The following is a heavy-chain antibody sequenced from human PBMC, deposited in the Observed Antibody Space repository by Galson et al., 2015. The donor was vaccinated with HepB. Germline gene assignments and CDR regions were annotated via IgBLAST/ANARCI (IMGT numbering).Heavy chain of an antibody. CDR3: ARDHVPGYSYGYIYYYYGMDV. CDR2: ISSSSSYT. CDR1: GFTFSDYY. D-gene: IGHD5-18*01. J-gene: IGHJ6*02. V-gene: IGHV3-11*06. Sequence: SLRLSCAASGFTFSDYYMSWIRQAPGKGLEWVSYISSSSSYTNYADSVKGRFTISRDNAKNSLYLQMNSLRAEDTAVYYCARDHVPGYSYGYIYYYYGMDVWGQGTTVTVSS.